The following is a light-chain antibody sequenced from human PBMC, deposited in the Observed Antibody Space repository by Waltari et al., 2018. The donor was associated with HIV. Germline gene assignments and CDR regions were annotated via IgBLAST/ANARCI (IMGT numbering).Light chain of an antibody. Sequence: DIQMTQSPSPLSASVGDRVTITCRASQSISGWLAGYQQKPGKAPKLLIYKASSLESGVPSRFSGSGSGTEFTLTISSLQPDDFATYYCQQYENYSYTFGQGTKLEIK. CDR2: KAS. J-gene: IGKJ2*01. V-gene: IGKV1-5*03. CDR1: QSISGW. CDR3: QQYENYSYT.